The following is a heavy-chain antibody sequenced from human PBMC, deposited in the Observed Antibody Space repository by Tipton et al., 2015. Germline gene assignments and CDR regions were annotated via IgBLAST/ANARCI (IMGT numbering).Heavy chain of an antibody. D-gene: IGHD6-25*01. V-gene: IGHV5-51*01. J-gene: IGHJ4*02. Sequence: QLVQSGAEVKKPGESLKISCKGSGYSFTSYWIGWVRQMPGKGLELMGLIYPGDSDIRFSPAFQGQVTISADKSINTAYLQWTSLKASDTAKYYCARFEAAACSSPKDGGQGTLVTVSS. CDR3: ARFEAAACSSPKD. CDR2: IYPGDSDI. CDR1: GYSFTSYW.